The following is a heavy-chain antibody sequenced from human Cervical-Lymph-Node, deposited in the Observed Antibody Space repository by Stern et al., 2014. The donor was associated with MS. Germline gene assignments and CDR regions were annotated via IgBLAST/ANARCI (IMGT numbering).Heavy chain of an antibody. CDR2: IYHSGYT. D-gene: IGHD4-11*01. J-gene: IGHJ4*02. CDR3: ARDSYSDYAETTFDY. V-gene: IGHV4-38-2*02. Sequence: QVQLQESGPGLVKPSETLSLTCTVSGYSFSSEYYWGWIRQTPGKGLEWIGSIYHSGYTSYNPSLKSRVTMAGDTSKNHFHLSLSSVTAADTAVYYCARDSYSDYAETTFDYWGQGILVTVSS. CDR1: GYSFSSEYY.